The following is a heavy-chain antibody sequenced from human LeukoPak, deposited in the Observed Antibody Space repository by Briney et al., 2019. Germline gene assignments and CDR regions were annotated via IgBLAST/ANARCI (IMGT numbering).Heavy chain of an antibody. V-gene: IGHV3-11*06. CDR2: ISGSSSST. CDR3: ARNRVTFGGVPDAFDI. CDR1: GFTFSDYY. J-gene: IGHJ3*02. Sequence: GGSLRLSCAASGFTFSDYYMSWIRQAPGKGLEWVSYISGSSSSTVYADSVKGRFTISRDNAKNSLCLQMNSLRAEDTAVYYCARNRVTFGGVPDAFDIWGQGTMVTVSS. D-gene: IGHD3-16*01.